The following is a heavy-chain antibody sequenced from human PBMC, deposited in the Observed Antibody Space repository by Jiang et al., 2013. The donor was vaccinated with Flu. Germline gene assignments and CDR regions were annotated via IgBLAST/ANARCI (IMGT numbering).Heavy chain of an antibody. J-gene: IGHJ4*02. CDR2: ITSSGIT. Sequence: KPGGSLRLSCAASGFTFIDYYMSWIRQAPGKGLEWVSYITSSGITYYADAVKGRFTISRDNGKNSLFLQMGSLRAEDTALYYCARVYYFDSGTYYNRWGQGTPGHRLL. CDR3: ARVYYFDSGTYYNR. D-gene: IGHD3-10*01. CDR1: GFTFIDYY. V-gene: IGHV3-11*04.